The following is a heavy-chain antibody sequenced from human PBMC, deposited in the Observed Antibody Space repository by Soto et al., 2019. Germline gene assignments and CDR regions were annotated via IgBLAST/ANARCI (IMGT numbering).Heavy chain of an antibody. CDR3: AKRGHSTSWYWFDP. V-gene: IGHV3-23*01. J-gene: IGHJ5*02. D-gene: IGHD6-13*01. CDR1: AFTFTNDA. Sequence: GGSLRLSCAASAFTFTNDAVSWVRQAPGKGLEWVSSISGSGGSTYYADSVQGRFTISRDNSNNTLYLQMDSLRAEDTAVYFCAKRGHSTSWYWFDPWGQGTQVTVSS. CDR2: ISGSGGST.